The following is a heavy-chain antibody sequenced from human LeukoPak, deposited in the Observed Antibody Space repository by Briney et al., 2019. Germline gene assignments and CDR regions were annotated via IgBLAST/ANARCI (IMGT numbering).Heavy chain of an antibody. CDR1: GYTFTGYY. J-gene: IGHJ3*02. CDR3: ARDRNSCSSLDI. V-gene: IGHV1-2*02. D-gene: IGHD6-6*01. Sequence: ASVTLTCKASGYTFTGYYIHWVRQAPGQGLEWMGWIYPYSGDTNYAQNCQGRVTMARDTSISTAYMELSSLKSDDTAVYYCARDRNSCSSLDIWGEGTMLTVSS. CDR2: IYPYSGDT.